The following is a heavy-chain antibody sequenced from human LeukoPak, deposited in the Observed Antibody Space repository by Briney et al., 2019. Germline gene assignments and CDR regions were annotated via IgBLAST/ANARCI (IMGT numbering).Heavy chain of an antibody. CDR1: GFTFDDYA. CDR2: ISWNSGSI. V-gene: IGHV3-9*01. Sequence: GRSLRLSCAASGFTFDDYAMHWVRQAPGKGLEWVSGISWNSGSIGYADSVKGRFTISRDSAKNTLYLQMNSLRAEDTAVYYCAITAAGEHWGQGTLVTVSS. J-gene: IGHJ4*02. D-gene: IGHD6-13*01. CDR3: AITAAGEH.